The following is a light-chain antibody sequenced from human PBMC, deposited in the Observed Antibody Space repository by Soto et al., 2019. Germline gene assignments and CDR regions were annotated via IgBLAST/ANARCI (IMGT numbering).Light chain of an antibody. CDR2: WAS. CDR1: QSVFYISNNKNY. J-gene: IGKJ4*01. V-gene: IGKV4-1*01. Sequence: DIVMTQSPDSLAVSLGERATINCKSSQSVFYISNNKNYLAWYQQKLGQPPKLLIYWASTRESGVPDRFSGSGSGTDFTLTIGSLQAEGVAVYYCQEYYTPPFTFGGGTKVEIK. CDR3: QEYYTPPFT.